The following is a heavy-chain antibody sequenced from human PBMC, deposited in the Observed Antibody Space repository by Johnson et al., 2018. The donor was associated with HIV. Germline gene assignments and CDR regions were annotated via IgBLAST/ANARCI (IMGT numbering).Heavy chain of an antibody. CDR3: AKGEPVAFDI. V-gene: IGHV3-9*01. CDR2: ISWDSGVI. J-gene: IGHJ3*02. Sequence: VQLVESGGGLVQPGRSLRLSCAASGFTFDDYAMHWVRQAPGKGLEWVSGISWDSGVIGYAASVKGRFTISRDNAKNSLYLQMNSLRPEDTAVYYCAKGEPVAFDIWGQGTMVTVSS. CDR1: GFTFDDYA. D-gene: IGHD1-14*01.